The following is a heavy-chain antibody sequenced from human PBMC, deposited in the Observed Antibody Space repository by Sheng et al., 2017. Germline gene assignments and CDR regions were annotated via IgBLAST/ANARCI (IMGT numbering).Heavy chain of an antibody. CDR2: IYHSGST. V-gene: IGHV4-38-2*01. J-gene: IGHJ5*02. CDR3: ARAGGVLWFGESPGWFDP. CDR1: GYSISSGYY. Sequence: QVQLQESGPGLVKPSETLSLTCAVSGYSISSGYYWGWIRQPPGKGLEWIGSIYHSGSTYYNPSLKSRVTISVDTSKNQFSLKLSSVTAADTAVYYCARAGGVLWFGESPGWFDPWGRGNPGHRLL. D-gene: IGHD3-10*01.